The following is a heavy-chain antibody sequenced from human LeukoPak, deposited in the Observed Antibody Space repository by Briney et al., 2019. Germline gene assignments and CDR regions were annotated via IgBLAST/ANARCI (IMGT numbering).Heavy chain of an antibody. Sequence: SETLSLTCTVSGTSISSYYWNWIRQPAGKGLEWIGRIGRISTSGNTNYNPSLKSRVTLSLDTSKNQFSLKLSSVTAADTAVYYCATSGGVLLWFGELLYFDYWGQGTLVTVSS. CDR3: ATSGGVLLWFGELLYFDY. V-gene: IGHV4-4*07. CDR1: GTSISSYY. D-gene: IGHD3-10*01. CDR2: ISTSGNT. J-gene: IGHJ4*02.